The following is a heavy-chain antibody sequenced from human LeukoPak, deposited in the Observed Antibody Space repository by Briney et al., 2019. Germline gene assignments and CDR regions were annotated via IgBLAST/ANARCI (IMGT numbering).Heavy chain of an antibody. Sequence: ASMKVSCKASGYTFTGYYMHWVRQAPGQGLEWMGWINPNSGGTNYAQKFQGRVTMTRDTSISTAYMELSRLRSDDTAVYYCARAGGYCSGGSCYYYYYMDVWGKGTTVTVSS. V-gene: IGHV1-2*02. J-gene: IGHJ6*03. CDR1: GYTFTGYY. CDR3: ARAGGYCSGGSCYYYYYMDV. CDR2: INPNSGGT. D-gene: IGHD2-15*01.